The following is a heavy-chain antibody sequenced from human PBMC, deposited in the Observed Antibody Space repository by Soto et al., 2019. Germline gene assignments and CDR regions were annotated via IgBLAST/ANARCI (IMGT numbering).Heavy chain of an antibody. CDR2: IYYSAST. CDR1: GGSINSGDYH. J-gene: IGHJ6*02. CDR3: ARDSRTPSGGMDV. Sequence: PSETLSLTCTVSGGSINSGDYHWTWTRQFPGKDLEWIGGIYYSASTYYNPSLVSRLTISLDTSKNQFSLRLTSATAVDTAVYYCARDSRTPSGGMDVWGQGTTVTVSS. V-gene: IGHV4-30-4*01.